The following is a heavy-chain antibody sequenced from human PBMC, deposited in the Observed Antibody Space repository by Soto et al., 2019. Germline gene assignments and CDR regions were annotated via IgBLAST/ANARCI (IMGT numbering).Heavy chain of an antibody. D-gene: IGHD6-13*01. J-gene: IGHJ6*03. Sequence: GGSLRLSCAASGFTFSSYWMHWVRQAPGKGLVWVSRINSDGSSTSYADSVKGRFTISRDNAKNTLYLQMNSLRAEDTAVYYCASGSSWYHYYYYMDVWGKGTTVTVSS. CDR1: GFTFSSYW. CDR3: ASGSSWYHYYYYMDV. V-gene: IGHV3-74*01. CDR2: INSDGSST.